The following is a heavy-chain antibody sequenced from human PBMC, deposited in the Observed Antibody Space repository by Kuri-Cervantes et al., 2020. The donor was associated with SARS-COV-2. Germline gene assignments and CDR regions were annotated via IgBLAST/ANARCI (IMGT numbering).Heavy chain of an antibody. D-gene: IGHD2-2*01. CDR2: ISSSSSYM. CDR1: GFTFSSYS. Sequence: GGSLRLSCAASGFTFSSYSMNWVRQAPGKGLEWVSSISSSSSYMYYADSVKGRFTISRDNAKNSLYLQMNSLRAEDTAVYYCAREHCSSTSCYGPDYWGQGTLVTVSS. V-gene: IGHV3-21*01. J-gene: IGHJ4*02. CDR3: AREHCSSTSCYGPDY.